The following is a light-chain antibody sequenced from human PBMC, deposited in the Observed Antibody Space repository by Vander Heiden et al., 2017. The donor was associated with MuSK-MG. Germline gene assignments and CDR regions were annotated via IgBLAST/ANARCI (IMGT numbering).Light chain of an antibody. CDR3: LQSASSPHT. CDR1: QSISTY. V-gene: IGKV1-39*01. J-gene: IGKJ4*01. CDR2: AAS. Sequence: DTQMTQSPSSLSASVGDRVTITCRASQSISTYLNWYQQKPGKAPKLLIFAASSLLSGVPSRFSGSGSGTDFTLTISRLQPEDFATYYCLQSASSPHTFGGGTKLEIK.